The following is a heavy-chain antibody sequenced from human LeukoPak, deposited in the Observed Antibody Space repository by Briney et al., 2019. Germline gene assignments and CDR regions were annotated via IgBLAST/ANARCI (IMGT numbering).Heavy chain of an antibody. CDR2: IIPILGIA. CDR1: GGTFSSYT. Sequence: ASVKVSCKASGGTFSSYTISWVRQAPGQGLEWMGRIIPILGIANYAQKFQGRVTITADKSTSTAYMELSSLRSEDTAVYYCARCPVTTNYYYYCMDVWGKGTTVTVSS. J-gene: IGHJ6*03. V-gene: IGHV1-69*02. CDR3: ARCPVTTNYYYYCMDV. D-gene: IGHD1-14*01.